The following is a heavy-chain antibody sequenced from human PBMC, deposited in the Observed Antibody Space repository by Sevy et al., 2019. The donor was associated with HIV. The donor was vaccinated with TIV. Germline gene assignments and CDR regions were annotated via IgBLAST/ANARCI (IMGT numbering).Heavy chain of an antibody. CDR2: INPNTGVK. J-gene: IGHJ4*02. CDR1: GYTFTDYY. V-gene: IGHV1-2*02. CDR3: AGGRVIFDY. Sequence: ASVKVSCKASGYTFTDYYLHWVRQAPGQGLEWMTYINPNTGVKNYAQKFRGRVTMTTDTSINTVYMELTRLTSDDTAVYFCAGGRVIFDYWGQGTLVTVSS.